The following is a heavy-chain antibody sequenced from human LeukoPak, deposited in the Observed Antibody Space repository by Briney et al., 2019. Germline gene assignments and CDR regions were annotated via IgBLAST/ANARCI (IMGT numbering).Heavy chain of an antibody. CDR2: INHSGST. J-gene: IGHJ6*03. Sequence: NPSETLSLTCAVYGGSFSGYYWSWIRQPPGKGLEWIGEINHSGSTNYNPSLKSRVTISVDTSKNQFSLKLSSVTAADTAVYYCARGAGYCSSTSCQDCYYYYMDVWGKGTTVTVSS. D-gene: IGHD2-2*01. V-gene: IGHV4-34*01. CDR3: ARGAGYCSSTSCQDCYYYYMDV. CDR1: GGSFSGYY.